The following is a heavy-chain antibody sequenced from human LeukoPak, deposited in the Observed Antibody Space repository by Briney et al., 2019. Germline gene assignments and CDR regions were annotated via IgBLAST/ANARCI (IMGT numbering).Heavy chain of an antibody. V-gene: IGHV4-39*01. J-gene: IGHJ4*02. CDR2: FCCSGNT. D-gene: IGHD2-2*01. Sequence: SETLSLTCTVSGDSISNTNYYWGWIRQPPGKGLEWIGSFCCSGNTYYNPSLKSRVTISVDTSKNQFSLKLSSVTAADTAVYYCARRQDIVVVPAGMPYDFDYWGQGTLVTVSS. CDR3: ARRQDIVVVPAGMPYDFDY. CDR1: GDSISNTNYY.